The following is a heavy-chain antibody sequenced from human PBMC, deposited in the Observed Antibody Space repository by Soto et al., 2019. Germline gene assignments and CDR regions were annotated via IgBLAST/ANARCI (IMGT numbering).Heavy chain of an antibody. CDR3: ARDLWGYCGTDCYPLDV. CDR2: MYNTGST. D-gene: IGHD2-21*02. J-gene: IGHJ6*02. CDR1: GGSISGYY. Sequence: SETLSLTCIVSGGSISGYYWSWIRQPPGKGLEWIGYMYNTGSTVYNPSFKSRVTISVDTSKNQFSLKLNSVTAADTAVYYCARDLWGYCGTDCYPLDVWGQGTTVT. V-gene: IGHV4-59*01.